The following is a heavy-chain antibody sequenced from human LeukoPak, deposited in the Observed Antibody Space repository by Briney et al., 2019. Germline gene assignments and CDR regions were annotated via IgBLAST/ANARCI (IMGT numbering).Heavy chain of an antibody. Sequence: GGSLRLSCEASGYTLSIYWLSWVRQAPGKGLEWVANINQDGSEKYYVDSVKGRFTISRDNAKKSLYLQMNSLRIEDTAVYYCARGFDGFYGFDIWGQGTMVTVSS. CDR3: ARGFDGFYGFDI. CDR1: GYTLSIYW. V-gene: IGHV3-7*03. J-gene: IGHJ3*02. D-gene: IGHD5-24*01. CDR2: INQDGSEK.